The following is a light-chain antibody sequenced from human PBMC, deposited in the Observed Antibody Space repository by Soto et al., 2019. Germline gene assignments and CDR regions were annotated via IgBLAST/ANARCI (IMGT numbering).Light chain of an antibody. CDR2: END. CDR1: SSNIGNNF. J-gene: IGLJ3*02. CDR3: GAWDSSLSDVV. Sequence: QSVLTQPPSVSAAPGQTVTISCSGHSSNIGNNFVSWYQQFPGTAPQLLIYENDKRPSGIPDRFSASKSGTSATLGISGLQTGDEADYYCGAWDSSLSDVVLGGGTKVTVL. V-gene: IGLV1-51*02.